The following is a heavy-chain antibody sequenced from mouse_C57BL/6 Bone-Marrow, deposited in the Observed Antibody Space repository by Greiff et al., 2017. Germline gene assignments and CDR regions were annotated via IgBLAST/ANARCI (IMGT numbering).Heavy chain of an antibody. J-gene: IGHJ3*01. CDR1: GYTFTSYW. CDR2: IYPGSGST. CDR3: ARYFYGNYVAWFAY. Sequence: QVQLQQPGAELVKPGASVKMSCKASGYTFTSYWITWVKQRPGQGLEWIGDIYPGSGSTNYNEKFKSKATLTVDTSSSTAYMQLSSLPSEDSAVYYCARYFYGNYVAWFAYWGQGTLVTVSA. D-gene: IGHD2-1*01. V-gene: IGHV1-55*01.